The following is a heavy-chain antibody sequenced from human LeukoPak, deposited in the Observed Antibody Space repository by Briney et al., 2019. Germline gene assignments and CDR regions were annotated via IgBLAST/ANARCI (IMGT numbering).Heavy chain of an antibody. CDR1: GFTFSDYY. Sequence: GGSLRLSCAASGFTFSDYYMSWIRQAPGKGLEWVSYISSSGNTKYYADSVKGRVTISRDNAKNSLYLQMNSLRAEDATVYYCARDHCSGGSCYSGYFYDMDVWGQGTTVTVSS. D-gene: IGHD2-15*01. CDR2: ISSSGNTK. CDR3: ARDHCSGGSCYSGYFYDMDV. V-gene: IGHV3-11*01. J-gene: IGHJ6*02.